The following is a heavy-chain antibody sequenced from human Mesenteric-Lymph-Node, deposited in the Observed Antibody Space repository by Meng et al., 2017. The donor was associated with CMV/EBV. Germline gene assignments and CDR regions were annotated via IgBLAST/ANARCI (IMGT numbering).Heavy chain of an antibody. CDR1: GYIFTSHG. CDR3: ASDQHHCSSGNCWGWFDP. CDR2: ISGHGGSQ. V-gene: IGHV1-18*04. Sequence: ASVKVSCKASGYIFTSHGISWVRQAPGQGLEWMGWISGHGGSQKYAQKFQDRVTMNTETSTSTDFMELRSLRYDDTARYYCASDQHHCSSGNCWGWFDPWGQGTLVTVSS. J-gene: IGHJ5*02. D-gene: IGHD2-15*01.